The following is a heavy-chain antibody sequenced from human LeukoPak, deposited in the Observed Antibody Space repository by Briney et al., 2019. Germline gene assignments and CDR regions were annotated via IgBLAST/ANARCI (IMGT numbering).Heavy chain of an antibody. V-gene: IGHV4-59*01. CDR3: ARGTPLEWLLGGGRRYYYMDV. J-gene: IGHJ6*03. CDR2: IYYSGST. D-gene: IGHD3-3*01. Sequence: SGPTLVKPSETLSLTCTVSGGSISSYYWSWIRQPPGKGLEWIGYIYYSGSTNYNPSLKSRVTISVDTSKNQFSLKLSSVTAADTAVYYCARGTPLEWLLGGGRRYYYMDVWGKGTTVTVSS. CDR1: GGSISSYY.